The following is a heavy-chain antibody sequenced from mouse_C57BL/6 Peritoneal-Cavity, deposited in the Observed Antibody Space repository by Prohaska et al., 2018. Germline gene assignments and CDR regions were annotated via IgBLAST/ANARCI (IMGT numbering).Heavy chain of an antibody. J-gene: IGHJ1*03. CDR1: GFSITSGYY. CDR3: AGDYDGYWYFDV. Sequence: QMQLQESGPGLVKPSQSLFLTCSITGFSITSGYYWIWIRQSPGKPLEWMGYITHSGETFYNPSLQSRIFITRETSQNQFCLQLNSVTREDTARYYCAGDYDGYWYFDVWGTGTTVTVSS. D-gene: IGHD2-3*01. CDR2: ITHSGET. V-gene: IGHV12-3*01.